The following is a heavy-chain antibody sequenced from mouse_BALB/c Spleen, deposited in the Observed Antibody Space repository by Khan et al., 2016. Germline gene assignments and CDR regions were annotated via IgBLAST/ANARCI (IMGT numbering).Heavy chain of an antibody. CDR1: GYSFTGDY. Sequence: LVKTGASVKISCKASGYSFTGDYMHWVKQSHGKSLEWIGYITSYNGATSYNQKFKGKATFTVDTSSSTAYMQFNSLTSEDSAVYYCACPYGSSYVGFAYWGQGTLVTVSA. V-gene: IGHV1S34*01. D-gene: IGHD1-1*01. CDR3: ACPYGSSYVGFAY. CDR2: ITSYNGAT. J-gene: IGHJ3*01.